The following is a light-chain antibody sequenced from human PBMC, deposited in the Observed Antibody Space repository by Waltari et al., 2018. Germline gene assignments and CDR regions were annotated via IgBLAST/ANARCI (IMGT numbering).Light chain of an antibody. V-gene: IGKV3-11*01. CDR1: QWVNNY. J-gene: IGKJ2*01. Sequence: EIVLTQSPATLSLSPGERATLSCRAIQWVNNYLAGYQQTPGQAPRLLIYDASNRATGTPARFSGSGSGTDFTLTITSLEPEDFAVYYCQQRSSWYTFGQGTKLEIK. CDR2: DAS. CDR3: QQRSSWYT.